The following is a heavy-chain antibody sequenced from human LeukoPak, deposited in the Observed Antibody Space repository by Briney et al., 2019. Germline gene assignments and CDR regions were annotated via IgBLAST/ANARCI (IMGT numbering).Heavy chain of an antibody. V-gene: IGHV1-3*04. D-gene: IGHD3-16*01. CDR3: ASKPRGESRPFDY. Sequence: ASVKVSCKTSGYTFTTHVVHWVRQAPGQSLEWMGWINTANGDTGYSQKFQGRVTITSDASASTGYMEMSSLRSEDTAVYYCASKPRGESRPFDYWGQGTLVTVSS. J-gene: IGHJ4*02. CDR1: GYTFTTHV. CDR2: INTANGDT.